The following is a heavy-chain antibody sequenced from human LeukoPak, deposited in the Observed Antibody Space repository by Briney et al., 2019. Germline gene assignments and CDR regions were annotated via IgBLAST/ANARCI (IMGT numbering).Heavy chain of an antibody. Sequence: TSETLSLTCTVSGGSISSYYWSRIRQPPGKGLEWIGYIYYSGSTNYNPSLKSRVTISVDTSKNQFSLKLTSVTAADTAVYYCARRVGVVVTAFDAFDIWGQGTMVTVSS. V-gene: IGHV4-59*01. D-gene: IGHD2-21*02. CDR2: IYYSGST. CDR1: GGSISSYY. CDR3: ARRVGVVVTAFDAFDI. J-gene: IGHJ3*02.